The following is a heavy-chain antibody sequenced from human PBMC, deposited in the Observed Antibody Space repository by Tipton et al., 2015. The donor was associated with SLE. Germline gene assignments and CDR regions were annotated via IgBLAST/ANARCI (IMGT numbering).Heavy chain of an antibody. Sequence: TLSLTCPVYGGSFSGYYWSWIRQPPGKGLEWIGEINHSGSTNYNPSLKSRVTISVDTSKNQFSLKLSSVTAADTAVYYCARGNSSYSSSPNFDYWGQGTLVTVSS. CDR3: ARGNSSYSSSPNFDY. J-gene: IGHJ4*02. CDR1: GGSFSGYY. V-gene: IGHV4-34*01. D-gene: IGHD6-6*01. CDR2: INHSGST.